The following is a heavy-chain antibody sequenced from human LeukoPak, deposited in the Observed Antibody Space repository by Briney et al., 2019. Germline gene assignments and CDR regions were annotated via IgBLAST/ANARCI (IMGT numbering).Heavy chain of an antibody. CDR3: GRDSLGGVY. D-gene: IGHD3-16*01. Sequence: GGSLRLSCAASGFSFSTFGMPWARRAPGKGLEWVAVIWNVGSKKFYAESVKGRFTISRDNSQNTLYLQMNRLRAEDTAVYYCGRDSLGGVYWGQGTLVTVSS. J-gene: IGHJ4*02. CDR1: GFSFSTFG. V-gene: IGHV3-33*08. CDR2: IWNVGSKK.